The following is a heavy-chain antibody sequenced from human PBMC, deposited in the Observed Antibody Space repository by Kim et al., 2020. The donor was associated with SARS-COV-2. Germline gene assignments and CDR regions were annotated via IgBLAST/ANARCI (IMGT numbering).Heavy chain of an antibody. Sequence: SETLSLTCTVSGGSISSGGYYWSWIHQHPGKGLEWIGYIYYSGSTYYNPSLKSRVTISVDTSKNQFSLKLSSVTAADTAVYYCAREGRYCTNGPCPPDWFDPWGQGTLVTVSS. V-gene: IGHV4-31*03. J-gene: IGHJ5*02. CDR1: GGSISSGGYY. D-gene: IGHD2-8*01. CDR3: AREGRYCTNGPCPPDWFDP. CDR2: IYYSGST.